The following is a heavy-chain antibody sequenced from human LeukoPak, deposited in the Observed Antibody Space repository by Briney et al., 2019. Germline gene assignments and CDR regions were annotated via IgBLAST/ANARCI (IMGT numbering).Heavy chain of an antibody. CDR2: IYYSGST. J-gene: IGHJ3*02. CDR1: GGSISSYY. CDR3: ARLGPTYSGGWADAFDI. D-gene: IGHD6-19*01. V-gene: IGHV4-59*01. Sequence: YPSETLSLTCTVSGGSISSYYWSWIRQPPGKGLEWIGYIYYSGSTNYNPSLKSRVTISVDTSKNQFSLKLSSVTAADTAVYYCARLGPTYSGGWADAFDIWGQGTMVAVSS.